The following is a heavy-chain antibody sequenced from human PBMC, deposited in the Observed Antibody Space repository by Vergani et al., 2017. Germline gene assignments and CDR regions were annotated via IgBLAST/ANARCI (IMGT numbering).Heavy chain of an antibody. V-gene: IGHV3-7*03. Sequence: EVQLVESGGGLVQPGGSLRLSCAASGFTFSSYWMSWVRQAPGKGLEWVANIKQDGSEKYYVDSVKGRFTISRDNAKNTLSLQMNSLTAEDTAIYYCAGXQGTSAYYYGGFDYWGQGILVTVSS. D-gene: IGHD3-22*01. J-gene: IGHJ4*02. CDR2: IKQDGSEK. CDR1: GFTFSSYW. CDR3: AGXQGTSAYYYGGFDY.